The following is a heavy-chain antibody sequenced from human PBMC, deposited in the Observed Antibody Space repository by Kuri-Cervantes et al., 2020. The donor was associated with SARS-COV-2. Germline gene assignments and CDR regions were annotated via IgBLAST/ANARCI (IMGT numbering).Heavy chain of an antibody. J-gene: IGHJ4*02. CDR1: GGSISSSSYY. Sequence: ESLKISCTVSGGSISSSSYYWGWIRQPPGKGLEWIGSIYYSGGTYYNPSLKSRVTISVDTSKNQFSLKLSSVTAADTAVYYCARREIAARRLFDYWGQGTLVTVSS. V-gene: IGHV4-39*01. CDR2: IYYSGGT. D-gene: IGHD6-6*01. CDR3: ARREIAARRLFDY.